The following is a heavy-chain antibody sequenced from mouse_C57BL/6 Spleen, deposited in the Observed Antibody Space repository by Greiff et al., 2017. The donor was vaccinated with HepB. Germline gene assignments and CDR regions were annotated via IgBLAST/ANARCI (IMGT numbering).Heavy chain of an antibody. CDR3: ARSPRSYYSNYDYAMDY. CDR1: GYTFTSYW. V-gene: IGHV1-69*01. J-gene: IGHJ4*01. D-gene: IGHD2-5*01. Sequence: VKLQQPGAELVMPGASVKLSCKASGYTFTSYWMHWVKQRPGQGLEWIGEIDPSDSYTNYNQKFKGKSTLTVDKSSSTAYMQLSSLTSEDSAVYYCARSPRSYYSNYDYAMDYWGQGTSVTVSS. CDR2: IDPSDSYT.